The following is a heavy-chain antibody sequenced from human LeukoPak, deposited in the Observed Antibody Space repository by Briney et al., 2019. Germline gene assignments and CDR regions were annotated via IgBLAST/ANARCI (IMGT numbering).Heavy chain of an antibody. CDR3: AISGRLYGMDV. J-gene: IGHJ6*02. CDR2: IYYSGST. V-gene: IGHV4-59*01. D-gene: IGHD6-25*01. Sequence: SETLSLTCTVSGGSISSYYWSWIRQPPGKGLEWIGYIYYSGSTNYNPSLKSRVTISVDTSKNQFSLKLSSVTAAGTAVYYCAISGRLYGMDVWGQGTLVTVSS. CDR1: GGSISSYY.